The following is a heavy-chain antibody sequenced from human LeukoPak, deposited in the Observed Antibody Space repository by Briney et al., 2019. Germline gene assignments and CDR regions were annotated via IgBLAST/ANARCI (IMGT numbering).Heavy chain of an antibody. CDR2: MYSGGKT. J-gene: IGHJ4*02. Sequence: GGSLRLSCAASGFTVSSKYMSWVRQAPGKGLECVSIMYSGGKTYYADSVKGRFTISRDNSKNTLYLQMDTLRAEDTAVYYCATLFCSGGSCYWGQGAVHTVSS. CDR3: ATLFCSGGSCY. CDR1: GFTVSSKY. D-gene: IGHD2-15*01. V-gene: IGHV3-53*01.